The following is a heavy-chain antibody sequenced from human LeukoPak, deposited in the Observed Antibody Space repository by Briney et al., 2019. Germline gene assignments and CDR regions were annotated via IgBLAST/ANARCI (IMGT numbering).Heavy chain of an antibody. D-gene: IGHD3-3*01. CDR3: ARSEWPYTEIDS. Sequence: SVKVSCKASGGTFSNYAISWVRQAPGQGLEWMGGIIPIFGKTNYAQKFQGRVTITADESTSTAYMELSSLRVEDTAVYYCARSEWPYTEIDSWGQGTLVTVSS. V-gene: IGHV1-69*13. CDR1: GGTFSNYA. J-gene: IGHJ4*02. CDR2: IIPIFGKT.